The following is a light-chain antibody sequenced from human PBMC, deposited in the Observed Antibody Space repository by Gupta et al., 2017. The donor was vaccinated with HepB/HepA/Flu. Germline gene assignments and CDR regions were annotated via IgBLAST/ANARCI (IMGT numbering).Light chain of an antibody. CDR2: GAS. Sequence: EFVLTQSPATLSFSPGERATLPCRASQSVSNYLAWYQQKPGQAPRLLIYGASSRATGIPDRFSGSGSGTDFTLTISRLEPEDFAVYYCQQYGSSPVTFGQGTRLEI. CDR3: QQYGSSPVT. CDR1: QSVSNY. V-gene: IGKV3-20*01. J-gene: IGKJ5*01.